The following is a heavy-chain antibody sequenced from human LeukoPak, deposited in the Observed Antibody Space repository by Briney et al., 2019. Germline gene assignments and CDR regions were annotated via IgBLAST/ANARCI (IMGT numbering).Heavy chain of an antibody. V-gene: IGHV1-3*01. Sequence: GASVKVSCETLGYTFITSSIYWVRQAPGQRLEWLGWITVASGNTRYSEILQGRVTLTRDTSANTAYMELRNLKSEDTAVYYCVGGSLGFWGQGTLVTVSP. CDR2: ITVASGNT. J-gene: IGHJ4*02. CDR1: GYTFITSS. CDR3: VGGSLGF.